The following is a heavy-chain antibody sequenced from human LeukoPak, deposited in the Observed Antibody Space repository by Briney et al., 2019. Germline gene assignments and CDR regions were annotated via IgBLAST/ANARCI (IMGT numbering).Heavy chain of an antibody. CDR2: ISAYNGNT. Sequence: GASVKVSCKASGYTFTSYGISWVRQAPGQGLEWMGWISAYNGNTNYAQKLQGRVTMTTDTSTSTAYMELRSLRSDDTAVYYCARETIPIWTPTLDAFDIWGQGTMVTVSS. CDR1: GYTFTSYG. D-gene: IGHD1-1*01. CDR3: ARETIPIWTPTLDAFDI. J-gene: IGHJ3*02. V-gene: IGHV1-18*01.